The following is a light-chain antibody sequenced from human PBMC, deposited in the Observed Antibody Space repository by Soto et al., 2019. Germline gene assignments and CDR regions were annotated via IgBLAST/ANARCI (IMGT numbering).Light chain of an antibody. V-gene: IGLV8-61*01. CDR1: SGSVSTRYY. CDR2: STN. CDR3: VLYTDSGTLV. Sequence: QTVVTQEPSVSVSPGRTVTLTCGLSSGSVSTRYYPSWYQQTPGQPPRTLIYSTNIRSSGVPDRFSGSIVGNKAALTITGAQADDESDYYCVLYTDSGTLVFGGGTKLTVL. J-gene: IGLJ3*02.